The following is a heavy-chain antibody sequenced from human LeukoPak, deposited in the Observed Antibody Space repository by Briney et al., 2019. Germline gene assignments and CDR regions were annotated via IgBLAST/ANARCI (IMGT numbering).Heavy chain of an antibody. CDR3: AKDEGFEYYFDY. CDR1: GFTFSSYG. CDR2: ISYDGSNK. D-gene: IGHD3-10*01. Sequence: PGGSLRLSCAASGFTFSSYGMHWVRQAPGKGLEWVAVISYDGSNKYYADSVKGRFTIPRDNSKNTLYLQMNSLRAEDTAVYYCAKDEGFEYYFDYWGQGTLVTVSS. V-gene: IGHV3-30*18. J-gene: IGHJ4*02.